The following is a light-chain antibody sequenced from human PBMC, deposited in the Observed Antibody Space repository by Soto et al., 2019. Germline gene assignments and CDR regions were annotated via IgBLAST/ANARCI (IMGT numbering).Light chain of an antibody. J-gene: IGKJ2*02. V-gene: IGKV3-20*01. Sequence: EIVMTQSPGTLSFSPGERATISCRASQVIGSRYSAWYHHKSGQAPRLLIYRASSMATDIPHRLSGSGPWTDFTLTISRLEPEYSGVYYCQQFGSSSPRTFGQGTKLES. CDR3: QQFGSSSPRT. CDR2: RAS. CDR1: QVIGSRY.